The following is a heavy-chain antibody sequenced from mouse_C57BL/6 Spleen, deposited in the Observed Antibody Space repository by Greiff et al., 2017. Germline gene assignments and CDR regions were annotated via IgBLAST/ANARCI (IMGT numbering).Heavy chain of an antibody. J-gene: IGHJ2*01. CDR3: ARSNYDYFDY. V-gene: IGHV1-64*01. CDR1: GYTFTSYW. D-gene: IGHD2-5*01. CDR2: IHPNSGST. Sequence: QVQLQQPGAELVKPGASVKLSCKASGYTFTSYWMHWVKQRPGQGLEWIGMIHPNSGSTNYNEKFKSKTTLTVDKSSSTAYMQLSSLTSEDSAVYYCARSNYDYFDYWGQGTTLTVSS.